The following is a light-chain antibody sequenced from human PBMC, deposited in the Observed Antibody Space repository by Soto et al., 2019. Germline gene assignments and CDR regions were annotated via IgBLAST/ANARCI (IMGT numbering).Light chain of an antibody. CDR3: CSYAGSYTYV. J-gene: IGLJ1*01. CDR1: SSDVGGYNY. Sequence: QPVLTQPRSVSGSPGQSVTISCTGTSSDVGGYNYVSWYQQHPGKAPKLVIYDVSKRPSGVPDRFSGSKSGNTASLTISGLQAEDEADYYCCSYAGSYTYVFGTGTKLTVL. V-gene: IGLV2-11*01. CDR2: DVS.